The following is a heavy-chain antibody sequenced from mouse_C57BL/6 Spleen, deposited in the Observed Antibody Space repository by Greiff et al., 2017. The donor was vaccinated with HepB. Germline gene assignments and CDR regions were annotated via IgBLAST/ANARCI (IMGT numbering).Heavy chain of an antibody. V-gene: IGHV1-19*01. CDR1: GYTFTDYY. J-gene: IGHJ4*01. D-gene: IGHD1-1*01. Sequence: EVQLQQSGPVLVKPGASVKMSCKASGYTFTDYYMNWVKQSHGKSLEWIGVINPYNGGTSYNQKFKGKATLTVDKSSSTAYMELNSLTSEDSAVYYCARLVDRILYGSSYEGNAMDYWGQGTSVTVSS. CDR3: ARLVDRILYGSSYEGNAMDY. CDR2: INPYNGGT.